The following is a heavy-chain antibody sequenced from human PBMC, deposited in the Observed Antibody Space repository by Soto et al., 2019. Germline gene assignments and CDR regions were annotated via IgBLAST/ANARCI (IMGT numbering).Heavy chain of an antibody. CDR2: ILVGGST. CDR1: GFTCISYD. Sequence: GGSLRLSCAASGFTCISYDMSWVRQAPGKGLEWVSTILVGGSTHYPDSVRGRFTISRDNSKNTLFLQVNSLTAGDTAVYYCAKATATGGGAFDICGQGTLVTVSS. CDR3: AKATATGGGAFDI. J-gene: IGHJ3*02. V-gene: IGHV3-23*01. D-gene: IGHD2-8*02.